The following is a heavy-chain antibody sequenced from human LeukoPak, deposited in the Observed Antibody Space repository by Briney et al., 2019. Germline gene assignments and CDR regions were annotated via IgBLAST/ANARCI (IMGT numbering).Heavy chain of an antibody. Sequence: SETLSLTCAVYGGSFSGYYWSWIRQPPGKGLERIGEINHSGSTNYNPSLKSRVTISVDTSKNQFSLKLSSVTAADTAVYYCARRRFSYSSSSDFDYWGQGTLVTVSS. D-gene: IGHD6-6*01. CDR1: GGSFSGYY. V-gene: IGHV4-34*01. CDR2: INHSGST. CDR3: ARRRFSYSSSSDFDY. J-gene: IGHJ4*02.